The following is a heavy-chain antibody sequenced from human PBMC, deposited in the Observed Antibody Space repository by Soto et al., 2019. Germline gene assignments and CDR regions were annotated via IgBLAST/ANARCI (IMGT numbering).Heavy chain of an antibody. CDR1: GYGFTSYW. CDR2: IYPGDSDT. V-gene: IGHV5-51*01. CDR3: ARLGGHYYYGMDV. J-gene: IGHJ6*02. Sequence: GESLKSSCKGSGYGFTSYWVGWVRLMPGKGLEWMGIIYPGDSDTRYSPSFQGQVSISADKSISTAYLQWSSLKASDTAMYYCARLGGHYYYGMDVWGQGTTVTVSS.